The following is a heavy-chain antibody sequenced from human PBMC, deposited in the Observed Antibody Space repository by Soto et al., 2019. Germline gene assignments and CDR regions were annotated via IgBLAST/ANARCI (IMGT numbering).Heavy chain of an antibody. D-gene: IGHD3-22*01. V-gene: IGHV1-3*01. Sequence: ASVKVSCKASGYTFTSYAMHWVRQAPGQRLEWMGWINAGNGNTKYSQKFQGRVTITRDTSASTAYMELSSLRSEDTAVYYCARYYYDSSGYPRPFDYWGPGTLVTVSS. CDR2: INAGNGNT. CDR3: ARYYYDSSGYPRPFDY. CDR1: GYTFTSYA. J-gene: IGHJ4*02.